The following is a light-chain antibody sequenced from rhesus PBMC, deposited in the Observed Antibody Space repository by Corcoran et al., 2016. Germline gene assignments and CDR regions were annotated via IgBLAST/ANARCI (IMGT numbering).Light chain of an antibody. CDR3: QQCNNWPLT. Sequence: IVMTQSPATLSLSPGERATLSCRASQSVSSNLAWYQQKPGQAPSLLIYGTSNRATGIPDRFSGSGFGTDFTLTISSLEPEDFAVYYCQQCNNWPLTFGGGTKVEIK. CDR1: QSVSSN. CDR2: GTS. V-gene: IGKV3-42*03. J-gene: IGKJ4*01.